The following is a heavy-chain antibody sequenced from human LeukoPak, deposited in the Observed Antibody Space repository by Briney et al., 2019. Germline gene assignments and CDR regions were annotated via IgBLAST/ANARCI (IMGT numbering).Heavy chain of an antibody. J-gene: IGHJ5*02. CDR2: ILSDGKRD. Sequence: GGSLRLSCAASGFTFSDYNMQWLRQSPGKGLEWVGIILSDGKRDSYADSMKGRFTISRDNSKNTLYLHMNSLREDDTAVYYCAKGLHASSWYGGSWGRGTLVTVSS. CDR3: AKGLHASSWYGGS. D-gene: IGHD6-13*01. CDR1: GFTFSDYN. V-gene: IGHV3-30*04.